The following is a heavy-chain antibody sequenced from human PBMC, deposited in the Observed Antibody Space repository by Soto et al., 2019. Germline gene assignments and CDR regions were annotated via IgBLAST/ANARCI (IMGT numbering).Heavy chain of an antibody. Sequence: GGSLRLSCAASGFTFSSYSMNWVRQAPGKGLEWVSSISSSSSYIYYADSVKGRFTISRDNAKNSLYLQMNSLRAEDTAVYYCASLSSGWRPEYYFDYWGQGTLVTVSS. CDR2: ISSSSSYI. CDR3: ASLSSGWRPEYYFDY. D-gene: IGHD6-19*01. V-gene: IGHV3-21*01. CDR1: GFTFSSYS. J-gene: IGHJ4*02.